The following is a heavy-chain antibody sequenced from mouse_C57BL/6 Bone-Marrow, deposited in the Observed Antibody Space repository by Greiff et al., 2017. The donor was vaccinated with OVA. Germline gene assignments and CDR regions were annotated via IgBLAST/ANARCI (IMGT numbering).Heavy chain of an antibody. CDR1: GFSLPSYA. J-gene: IGHJ2*01. Sequence: VKLMESGPGLVAPSQRLSITCTVSGFSLPSYAISWVRQPPGKGLEWLGVIWTGGGTNYNSALKSRLSISKDNSKSQVFLKMNSLQTDDTARYYCARNLYGSSGRYYFDYWGQGTTLTVSS. V-gene: IGHV2-9-1*01. CDR2: IWTGGGT. D-gene: IGHD1-1*01. CDR3: ARNLYGSSGRYYFDY.